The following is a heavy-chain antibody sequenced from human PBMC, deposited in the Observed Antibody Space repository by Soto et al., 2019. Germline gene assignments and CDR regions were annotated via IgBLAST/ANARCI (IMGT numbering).Heavy chain of an antibody. CDR2: IGGTGATT. D-gene: IGHD5-12*01. J-gene: IGHJ4*02. Sequence: EVQLLESGGGLVQPGGSLRLSCAASGFTFSSYAMSWVRQAPGKGLEWVSTIGGTGATTYYADSVKGRFTISRDNSKDTLYLQMNSLRAEDTAVYYCEKVLWATRGLRYWGQGTLVTVSS. CDR1: GFTFSSYA. V-gene: IGHV3-23*01. CDR3: EKVLWATRGLRY.